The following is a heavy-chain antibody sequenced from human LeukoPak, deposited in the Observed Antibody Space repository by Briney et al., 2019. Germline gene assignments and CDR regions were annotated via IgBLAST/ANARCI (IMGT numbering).Heavy chain of an antibody. Sequence: LETLSLTCTVSGGSISSHYWSWIRQPPGKGLEWIGYIYYSGSTNYNPSLKSRVTISVDTSKNQFSLKLSSVTAADTAVYYCARLRRSVGRAADYYYMDVWGKGTTVTVSS. CDR3: ARLRRSVGRAADYYYMDV. CDR1: GGSISSHY. V-gene: IGHV4-59*11. CDR2: IYYSGST. J-gene: IGHJ6*03. D-gene: IGHD6-13*01.